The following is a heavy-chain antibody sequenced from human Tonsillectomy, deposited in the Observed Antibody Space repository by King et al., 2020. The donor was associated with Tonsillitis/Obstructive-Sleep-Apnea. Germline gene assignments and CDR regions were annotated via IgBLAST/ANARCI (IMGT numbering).Heavy chain of an antibody. J-gene: IGHJ6*02. CDR2: ISYDGINK. Sequence: VQLVESGGGVVQPGRSLRLSCAASGFTFSDSPMHWVRQAPGKGLEWVAVISYDGINKYYADSVKGRFSISRDNSKNALSLQMNFLRAEDTAVYYCARASSTSDRFYYYGMDVWGQGTTVTVSS. CDR1: GFTFSDSP. V-gene: IGHV3-30-3*01. CDR3: ARASSTSDRFYYYGMDV. D-gene: IGHD2-2*01.